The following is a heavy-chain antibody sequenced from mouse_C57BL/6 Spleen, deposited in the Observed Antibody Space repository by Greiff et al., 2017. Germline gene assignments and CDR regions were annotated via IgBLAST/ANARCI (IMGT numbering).Heavy chain of an antibody. CDR1: GFNIKNTY. J-gene: IGHJ1*03. D-gene: IGHD1-1*01. CDR3: ASSPYYGSRNWYFEV. Sequence: VQLQQSVAELVRPGASVKLSCTASGFNIKNTYMHWVKQRPEQGLEWIGRIDPANGNTKYAPKFQGKATITADTSSNTAYLQLSSLTSEDTAIYYCASSPYYGSRNWYFEVWGTGTTVTVSS. V-gene: IGHV14-3*01. CDR2: IDPANGNT.